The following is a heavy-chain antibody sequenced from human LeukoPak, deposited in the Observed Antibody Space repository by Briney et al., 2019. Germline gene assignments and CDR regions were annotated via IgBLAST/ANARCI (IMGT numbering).Heavy chain of an antibody. CDR2: ISWDGGST. V-gene: IGHV3-43D*03. Sequence: PGGSLRLSCAASGFTFDDYAMHWVRQAPGKGLEWVSLISWDGGSTYYAVSVKGRLTISRDNSKNSLYLQMNSLRAEDTALYYCAKHASEGRGDSYGYRYYYYGMDVWGQGTTVTVSS. D-gene: IGHD5-18*01. CDR1: GFTFDDYA. J-gene: IGHJ6*02. CDR3: AKHASEGRGDSYGYRYYYYGMDV.